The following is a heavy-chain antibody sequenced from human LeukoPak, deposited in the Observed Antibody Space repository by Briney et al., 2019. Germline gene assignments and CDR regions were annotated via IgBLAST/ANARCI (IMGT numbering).Heavy chain of an antibody. CDR3: ARAHQYSSSSNY. V-gene: IGHV3-21*01. D-gene: IGHD6-6*01. CDR2: ISSSSSYI. CDR1: GLTFSSYS. J-gene: IGHJ4*02. Sequence: GGSLRLSCAASGLTFSSYSMNWVRQAPGKGLEWVSSISSSSSYIYYADSVKGRFTISRDNAKNSLYLQMNSLRAEDTAVYYCARAHQYSSSSNYWGQGTLVTVSP.